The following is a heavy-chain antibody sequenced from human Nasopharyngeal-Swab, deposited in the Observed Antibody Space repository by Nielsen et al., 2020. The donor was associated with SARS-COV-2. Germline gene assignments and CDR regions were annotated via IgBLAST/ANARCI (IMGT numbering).Heavy chain of an antibody. CDR1: GFTFTTSA. D-gene: IGHD3-22*01. CDR3: AAGSACYDSSDSTFDY. J-gene: IGHJ4*02. Sequence: SVKVSCKASGFTFTTSAVQWARQARGQRVEWIGWIVVGSGNTNHEQKFQERVTITRDMSTSTAYMELNSLRSEDTAVYYCAAGSACYDSSDSTFDYWGQGTLVTVSS. CDR2: IVVGSGNT. V-gene: IGHV1-58*01.